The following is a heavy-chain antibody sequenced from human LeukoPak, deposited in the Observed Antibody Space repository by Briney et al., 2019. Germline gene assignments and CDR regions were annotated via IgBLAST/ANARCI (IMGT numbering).Heavy chain of an antibody. CDR2: INPNSGGT. Sequence: ASVKVSCKASGYTFTGYYMHWVRQAPGQGLEWMGRINPNSGGTNYAQKFQGRVTMTRDTSISTAYMELSRLRSDDTAVYYCARADTYGDYEPYWGQGTLVTVSS. D-gene: IGHD4-17*01. CDR3: ARADTYGDYEPY. J-gene: IGHJ4*02. V-gene: IGHV1-2*06. CDR1: GYTFTGYY.